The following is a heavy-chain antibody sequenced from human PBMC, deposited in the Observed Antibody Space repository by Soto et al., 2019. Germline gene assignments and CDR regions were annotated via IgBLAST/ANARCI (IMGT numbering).Heavy chain of an antibody. CDR1: GGRCLNYA. D-gene: IGHD3-22*01. Sequence: PGVLIRVPWTAAGGRCLNYAMNWVSQAQRKGLEWVSGLSGSYTSTYYAGSVKGRFTISIDTSKRQYSLKRSSVPAAVTAMYYCARASLIALYAFDIWGEAPMVT. J-gene: IGHJ3*02. V-gene: IGHV3-23*01. CDR2: LSGSYTST. CDR3: ARASLIALYAFDI.